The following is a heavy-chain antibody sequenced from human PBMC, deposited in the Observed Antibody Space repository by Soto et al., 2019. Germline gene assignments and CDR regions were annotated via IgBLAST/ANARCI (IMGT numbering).Heavy chain of an antibody. D-gene: IGHD2-2*01. J-gene: IGHJ6*02. CDR3: AREWSTSCSEIGAYDHVMDV. Sequence: SVQVSCKASGYTFTSYGISWVRQAPGQGLEWMGWISAYNGNTNYAQKLQGRVTMTTDTSTSAAYMELRSLRSDDTAVYYCAREWSTSCSEIGAYDHVMDVWGQGTTVT. V-gene: IGHV1-18*01. CDR1: GYTFTSYG. CDR2: ISAYNGNT.